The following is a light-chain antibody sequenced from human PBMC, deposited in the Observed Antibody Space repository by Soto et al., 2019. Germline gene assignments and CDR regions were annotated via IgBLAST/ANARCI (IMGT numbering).Light chain of an antibody. CDR2: GAS. J-gene: IGKJ5*01. CDR1: QSVSSN. Sequence: EIMVTQAPATLSVSPGERATLSCRASQSVSSNLAWYQQKPGQAPRLLIYGASTRATGIPDRFSGSGSGTDFTLTISRLEPEDFAVFFCQQYGTSEIIFGQGTRLEI. V-gene: IGKV3D-15*01. CDR3: QQYGTSEII.